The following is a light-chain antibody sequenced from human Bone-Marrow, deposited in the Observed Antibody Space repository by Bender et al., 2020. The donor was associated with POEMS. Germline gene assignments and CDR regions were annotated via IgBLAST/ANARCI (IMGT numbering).Light chain of an antibody. CDR3: HLWDSSSGPSV. CDR2: DDN. CDR1: SNIGAHA. J-gene: IGLJ2*01. Sequence: VLTQPPSASGTPGQRVTISCSGGSSNIGAHAVKWYQQKPGQAPVLVVYDDNNRPSGIPERFSGSNSGTTATLSIGRVEAGDDADYYCHLWDSSSGPSVFGGGTKLAVL. V-gene: IGLV3-21*02.